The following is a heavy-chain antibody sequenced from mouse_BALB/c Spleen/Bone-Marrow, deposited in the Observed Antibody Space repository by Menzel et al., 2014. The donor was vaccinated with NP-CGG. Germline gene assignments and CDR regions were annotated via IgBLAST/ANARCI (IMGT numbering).Heavy chain of an antibody. Sequence: EVQLVESGPELEKPGASVKISCKASGYSLTGYNMNWVKQNNGESLEWIGNIDPYYGGTSYNQKFKGKATLTIDKSSSTAYMQLEGLTSEDSAVYYCARGYYYGMDYWGQGTSVTVSS. V-gene: IGHV1S135*01. CDR2: IDPYYGGT. CDR3: ARGYYYGMDY. CDR1: GYSLTGYN. J-gene: IGHJ4*01.